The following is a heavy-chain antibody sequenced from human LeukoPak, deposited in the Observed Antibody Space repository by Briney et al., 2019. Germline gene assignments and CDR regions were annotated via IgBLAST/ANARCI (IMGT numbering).Heavy chain of an antibody. CDR2: IRYDGNNK. J-gene: IGHJ4*02. V-gene: IGHV3-30*02. CDR1: GFTFSSYG. CDR3: AKVFRSIYVAADLFDY. D-gene: IGHD2-15*01. Sequence: PGGSLRLSCAASGFTFSSYGMHWVRQAPGKGLEWVAFIRYDGNNKYYADSVKGRFTISRDNSKNTLYLQMNSLRAEDTAVYYCAKVFRSIYVAADLFDYWGQGTLVTVSS.